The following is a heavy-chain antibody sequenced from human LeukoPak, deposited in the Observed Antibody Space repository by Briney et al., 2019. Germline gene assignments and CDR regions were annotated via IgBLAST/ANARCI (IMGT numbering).Heavy chain of an antibody. V-gene: IGHV1-69*05. D-gene: IGHD3-22*01. CDR1: GGTFSSYA. Sequence: ASVKVSCKASGGTFSSYAISWVRQAPGQGLEWMGGIIPIFGTANYAQKFQGRVTITTDESTSTAYMELSSLRSEDTAVYYCARSGYYYDSSGYYENWYFDLWGRGTLVTVSS. CDR3: ARSGYYYDSSGYYENWYFDL. J-gene: IGHJ2*01. CDR2: IIPIFGTA.